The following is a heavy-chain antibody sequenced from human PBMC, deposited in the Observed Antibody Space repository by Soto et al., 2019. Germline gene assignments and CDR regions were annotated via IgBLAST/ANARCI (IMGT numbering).Heavy chain of an antibody. CDR3: ARLVGPGRYYYYYGMDV. D-gene: IGHD2-15*01. CDR2: IYPGDSDT. Sequence: GESLKISCKGSGYSFTSYWIGWVRQMPGKGLEWMGIIYPGDSDTRYSPSFQGQVTISADKSISTAYLQWSSLKASDTAMYYCARLVGPGRYYYYYGMDVWGQGTTVTVSS. J-gene: IGHJ6*02. V-gene: IGHV5-51*01. CDR1: GYSFTSYW.